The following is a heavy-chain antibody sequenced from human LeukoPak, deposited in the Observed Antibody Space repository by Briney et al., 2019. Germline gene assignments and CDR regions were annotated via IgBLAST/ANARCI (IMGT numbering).Heavy chain of an antibody. D-gene: IGHD3-10*01. V-gene: IGHV3-48*03. CDR3: ARGPYGSGSYYVSSLGY. CDR2: ISSSGSTI. J-gene: IGHJ4*02. CDR1: GFTFSSYE. Sequence: GGSLRLSCAASGFTFSSYEMNWVRQAPGKGLEWVSYISSSGSTIYYADSVKGRFTISRDNAKNSLYLQMNSLRAEDTAVYYCARGPYGSGSYYVSSLGYWGQGTLVTVSS.